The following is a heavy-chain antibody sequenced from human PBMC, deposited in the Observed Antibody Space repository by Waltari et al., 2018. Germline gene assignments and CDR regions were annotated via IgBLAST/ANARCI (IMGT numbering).Heavy chain of an antibody. CDR2: ISPGASDT. J-gene: IGHJ3*02. Sequence: EVQLVQSGAEVKKPGESLKISCKGSGYSFTSYWIGWVRQMPGKGLGWMGIISPGASDTRYSPSFQGQATISADKSTSPPYLQWSSLKASDTAMYYGAGRTGGGDAFDIWGQGTMVTVSS. D-gene: IGHD3-10*01. CDR1: GYSFTSYW. CDR3: AGRTGGGDAFDI. V-gene: IGHV5-51*01.